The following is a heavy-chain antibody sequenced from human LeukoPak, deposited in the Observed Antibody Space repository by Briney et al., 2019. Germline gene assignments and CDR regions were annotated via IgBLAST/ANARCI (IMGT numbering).Heavy chain of an antibody. D-gene: IGHD1-26*01. Sequence: EASVKVSCKVSGYTLTELSMHWVRQAPGKGLEWTGGFDPEDGETIYAQKFQGRVTMTEDTSTDTAYMELSSLRSEDTAVYYCATGHSGSYLDAFDIWGQGTMVTVSS. CDR2: FDPEDGET. V-gene: IGHV1-24*01. J-gene: IGHJ3*02. CDR1: GYTLTELS. CDR3: ATGHSGSYLDAFDI.